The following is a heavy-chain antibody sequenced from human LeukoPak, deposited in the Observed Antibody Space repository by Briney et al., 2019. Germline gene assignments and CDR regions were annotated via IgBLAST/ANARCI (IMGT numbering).Heavy chain of an antibody. Sequence: PSETLSLTCAVSGGSISTVNWWNWVRQSPGKGLEWIGSIYDSGSTYYNPSLKSRVTISVDTSKNQFSLKLNSVTAADTAVYYCARHYGPWGQGTLVTVSS. V-gene: IGHV4-39*01. J-gene: IGHJ5*02. CDR2: IYDSGST. CDR1: GGSISTVNW. D-gene: IGHD3-10*01. CDR3: ARHYGP.